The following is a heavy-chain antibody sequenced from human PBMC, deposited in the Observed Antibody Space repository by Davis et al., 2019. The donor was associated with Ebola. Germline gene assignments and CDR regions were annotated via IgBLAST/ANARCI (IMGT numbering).Heavy chain of an antibody. Sequence: GESLKISCAASGFIFSNYWMHWVRQAPGKGLVWVSRVSTDGRSTYYADSVKGRFTISRDNAGNTLYLRMNSLRAEDTAVYYCARDLNVVVPAAISYGMDVWGQGTTVTVSS. D-gene: IGHD2-2*01. CDR3: ARDLNVVVPAAISYGMDV. V-gene: IGHV3-74*01. J-gene: IGHJ6*02. CDR2: VSTDGRST. CDR1: GFIFSNYW.